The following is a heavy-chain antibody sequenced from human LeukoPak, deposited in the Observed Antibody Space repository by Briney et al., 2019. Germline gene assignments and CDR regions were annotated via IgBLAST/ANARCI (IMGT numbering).Heavy chain of an antibody. J-gene: IGHJ4*02. CDR2: IYGSGVSI. V-gene: IGHV3-23*01. D-gene: IGHD1-26*01. CDR3: AKDLGWELPAEAY. CDR1: GFTFKNYV. Sequence: PGGSLTLSCVASGFTFKNYVMSWVRQAPGKGLEWLATIYGSGVSISYADSVKGRFTISRDNSNNTLYLQMNSLRAEDTAMYYCAKDLGWELPAEAYWGQGILVTVSS.